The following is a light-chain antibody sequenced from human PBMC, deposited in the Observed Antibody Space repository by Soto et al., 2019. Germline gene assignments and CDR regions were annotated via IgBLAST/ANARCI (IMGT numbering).Light chain of an antibody. CDR2: DVS. J-gene: IGLJ2*01. CDR3: FSYSTSRARI. CDR1: RSDVGGYNY. V-gene: IGLV2-14*01. Sequence: QSALTQPASVSGCPGQSITISCTGTRSDVGGYNYVSWYKQKPGKAPKLVIYDVSHRPSGVSDRFFGSKSGNTASLIISGLQAEDEADYYCFSYSTSRARIFGGGTKVTVL.